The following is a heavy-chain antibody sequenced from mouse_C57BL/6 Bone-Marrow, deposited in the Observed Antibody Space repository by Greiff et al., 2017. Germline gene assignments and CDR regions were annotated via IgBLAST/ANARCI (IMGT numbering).Heavy chain of an antibody. Sequence: DVKLVESEGGLVQPGSSMKLSCTASGFTFSDYYMAWVRQVPDKGLEWVATINYDGSSTYYLDTLKSRFIISRDNAKNILYLQMSSLKSEDTATYYCARGDYYGSSCAMDYWGQGTSVTVSS. CDR3: ARGDYYGSSCAMDY. CDR2: INYDGSST. V-gene: IGHV5-16*01. D-gene: IGHD1-1*01. CDR1: GFTFSDYY. J-gene: IGHJ4*01.